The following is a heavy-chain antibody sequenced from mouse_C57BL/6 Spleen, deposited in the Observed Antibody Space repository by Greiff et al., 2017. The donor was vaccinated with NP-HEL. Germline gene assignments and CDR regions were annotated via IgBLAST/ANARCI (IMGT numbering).Heavy chain of an antibody. Sequence: VQLQQSGPELVKPGASVKISCKASGYAFSSSWMNWVKQRPGKGLEWIGRIYPGDGDTNYNGKFKGKATLTADKSSSTAYMQLSSLTSEDSAVYFCARSADFLFAYWGQGTLVTVSA. CDR3: ARSADFLFAY. CDR1: GYAFSSSW. CDR2: IYPGDGDT. V-gene: IGHV1-82*01. J-gene: IGHJ3*01.